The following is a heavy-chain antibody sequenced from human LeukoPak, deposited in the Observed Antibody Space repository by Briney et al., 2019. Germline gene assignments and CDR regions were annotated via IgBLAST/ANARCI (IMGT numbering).Heavy chain of an antibody. D-gene: IGHD1-1*01. V-gene: IGHV4-31*03. CDR2: IYYSGST. Sequence: SETLSLTCTVSGGSISSGGYYWSWIRQHPGKGLEWIGYIYYSGSTYYNPSRKSRVTISVDTSKNQFSLQLNSVTPEDTAVYYCARDINEVFDYWGQGTLVTVSS. CDR3: ARDINEVFDY. J-gene: IGHJ4*02. CDR1: GGSISSGGYY.